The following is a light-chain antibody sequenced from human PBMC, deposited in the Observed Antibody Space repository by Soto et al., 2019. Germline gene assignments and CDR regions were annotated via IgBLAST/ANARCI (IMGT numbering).Light chain of an antibody. CDR1: QNVPSNY. Sequence: EIVLTQSPGTLSLSAGERATLSCRASQNVPSNYLAWYQQKPGQSPRLLIYGASTSATDIPERFSGSGSGRDFTLTISSLEPEDFAAYYCQKYGIAPPYTFGQGIKLEI. CDR2: GAS. CDR3: QKYGIAPPYT. V-gene: IGKV3-20*01. J-gene: IGKJ2*01.